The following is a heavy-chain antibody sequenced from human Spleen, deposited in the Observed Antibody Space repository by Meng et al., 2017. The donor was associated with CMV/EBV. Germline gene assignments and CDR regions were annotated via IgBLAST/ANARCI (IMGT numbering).Heavy chain of an antibody. D-gene: IGHD6-6*01. CDR3: ARDAYSSSSHDY. Sequence: SETLSLTCTVSGGSINGYFWSWIRQPPGKGLEWIGYFSYGGSTNYNPSLKSRVTILVDTSTNQFSLKLSSVTAADTAVYYCARDAYSSSSHDYWGQGTLVTVSS. CDR2: FSYGGST. V-gene: IGHV4-59*12. J-gene: IGHJ4*02. CDR1: GGSINGYF.